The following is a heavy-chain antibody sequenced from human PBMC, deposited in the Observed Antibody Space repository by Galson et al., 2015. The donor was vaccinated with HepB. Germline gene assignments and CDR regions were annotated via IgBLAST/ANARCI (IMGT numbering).Heavy chain of an antibody. D-gene: IGHD3-16*01. V-gene: IGHV3-21*01. CDR1: GFIFSSSS. CDR3: AAYAQSYYYYGMGV. CDR2: ISSSSSYI. J-gene: IGHJ6*02. Sequence: SLRLSCAASGFIFSSSSMHWVRQAPGKGLEWVSSISSSSSYIYYADSVKGRFTISRDNAKNSLSLQMNSLRAEDTAVYYCAAYAQSYYYYGMGVWGQGTTVTVSS.